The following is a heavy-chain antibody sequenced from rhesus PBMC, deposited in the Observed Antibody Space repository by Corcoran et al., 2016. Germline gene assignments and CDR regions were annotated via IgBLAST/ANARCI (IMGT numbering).Heavy chain of an antibody. V-gene: IGHV4-143*01. CDR2: IYGNSAST. CDR1: GGSISGYYY. D-gene: IGHD1-32*01. CDR3: ARGITQYYFDY. Sequence: QVQLQESGPGLVKPSETLSLTCTVSGGSISGYYYWTWIRQPPGKGLEWIGGIYGNSASTYYNPSLKSRVTISKDTSKNQFSLKLSSVTAADTAVYYCARGITQYYFDYWGQGVLVSVSS. J-gene: IGHJ4*01.